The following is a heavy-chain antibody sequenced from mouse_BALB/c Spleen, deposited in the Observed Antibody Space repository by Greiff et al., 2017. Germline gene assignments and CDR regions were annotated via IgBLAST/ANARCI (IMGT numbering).Heavy chain of an antibody. CDR1: GFTFSSFG. J-gene: IGHJ2*01. CDR2: ISSGSSTI. CDR3: ARESSIRDYFDY. V-gene: IGHV5-17*02. Sequence: EVKVEESGGGLVQPGGSRKLSCAASGFTFSSFGMHWVRQAPEKGLEWVAYISSGSSTIYYADTVKGRFTISRDNPKNTLFLQMTSLRSEDTAMYYCARESSIRDYFDYWGQGTTLTVSS. D-gene: IGHD3-3*01.